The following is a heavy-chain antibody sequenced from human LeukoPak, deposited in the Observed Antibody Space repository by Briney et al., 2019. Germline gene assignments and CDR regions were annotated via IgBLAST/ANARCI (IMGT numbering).Heavy chain of an antibody. CDR3: ARGGRSGLTY. Sequence: PSETLSLTCAVYGGSFSGYYWSWIRQPPGKGLEWIGGINHSGSTNYNPSLKSRVTISVDTSKNQFSLKLSSVTAADTAVYYCARGGRSGLTYWGQGTLVTVSS. CDR1: GGSFSGYY. CDR2: INHSGST. D-gene: IGHD6-19*01. V-gene: IGHV4-34*01. J-gene: IGHJ4*02.